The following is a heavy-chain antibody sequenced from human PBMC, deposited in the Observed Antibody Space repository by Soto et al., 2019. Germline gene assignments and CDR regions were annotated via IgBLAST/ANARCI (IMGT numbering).Heavy chain of an antibody. CDR1: GFTFNDHA. J-gene: IGHJ4*02. CDR3: VEEIAARIH. D-gene: IGHD2-15*01. Sequence: GGSLRLSCAASGFTFNDHAMHWVRQAPGKGLEWVSGISWNSARITYADSVKGRFTISRDNDKNSLYLQMNGLRDDDTALYFCVEEIAARIHWGKGTLVTVSS. V-gene: IGHV3-9*01. CDR2: ISWNSARI.